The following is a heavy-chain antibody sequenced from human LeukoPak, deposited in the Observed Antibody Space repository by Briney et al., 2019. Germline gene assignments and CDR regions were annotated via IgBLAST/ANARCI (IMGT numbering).Heavy chain of an antibody. CDR2: ISWDGGST. D-gene: IGHD6-6*01. V-gene: IGHV3-43D*03. J-gene: IGHJ4*02. CDR1: GFTFDDYA. CDR3: AKAAGYSSSSWFGY. Sequence: GGSLRLSCAVSGFTFDDYAMHWVRLAPGKGLEWVSLISWDGGSTYYADSVKGRFTISRDNSKNTLYLQMNSLRAEDTAVYYCAKAAGYSSSSWFGYWGQGTLVTVSS.